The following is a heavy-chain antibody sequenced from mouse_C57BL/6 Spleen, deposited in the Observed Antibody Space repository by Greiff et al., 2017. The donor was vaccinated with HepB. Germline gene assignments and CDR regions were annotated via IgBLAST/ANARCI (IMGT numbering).Heavy chain of an antibody. CDR2: IYPGDGDT. CDR3: ARSGDYDDAMDY. D-gene: IGHD2-4*01. V-gene: IGHV1-82*01. CDR1: GYAFSSSW. Sequence: QVQLKQSGPELVKPGASVKISCKASGYAFSSSWMNWVKQRPGKGLEWIGRIYPGDGDTNYNGKFKGKATLTADKSSSTAYMQLSSLTSEDSAVYFCARSGDYDDAMDYWGQGTSVTVSS. J-gene: IGHJ4*01.